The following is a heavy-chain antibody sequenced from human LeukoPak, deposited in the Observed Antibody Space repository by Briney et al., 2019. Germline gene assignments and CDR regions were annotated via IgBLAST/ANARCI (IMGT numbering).Heavy chain of an antibody. CDR1: GYTFTDYD. D-gene: IGHD4-17*01. J-gene: IGHJ3*01. V-gene: IGHV1-8*03. CDR2: INPNSAST. CDR3: ARGDFGETNMAFDV. Sequence: GASVKVSCKTSGYTFTDYDVHWVRQAPGQGLEWMGWINPNSASTNYAQRLQGRVTFTRDTSLSIAYMELSSLTSEDAAVYFCARGDFGETNMAFDVWGQGTLVAVSS.